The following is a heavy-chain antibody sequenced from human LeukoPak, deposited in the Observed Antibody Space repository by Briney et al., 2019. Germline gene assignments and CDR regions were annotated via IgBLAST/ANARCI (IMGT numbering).Heavy chain of an antibody. V-gene: IGHV3-23*01. J-gene: IGHJ6*02. D-gene: IGHD2-2*01. CDR3: AKVAHFRAMYYYYYGMDV. CDR1: GFTFSSYA. CDR2: ISGSGGST. Sequence: GGSLRLSCAASGFTFSSYAMSWVRQAPGKGLEWVSAISGSGGSTYYADSVKGRFTISRDNSKNTLYLQMNSLRAEDTAVYYCAKVAHFRAMYYYYYGMDVWGQGTTVTVSS.